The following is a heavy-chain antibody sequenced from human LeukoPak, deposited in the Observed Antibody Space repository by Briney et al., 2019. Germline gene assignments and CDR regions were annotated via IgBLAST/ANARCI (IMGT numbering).Heavy chain of an antibody. V-gene: IGHV3-30*03. Sequence: GGSLRLSCAASGFTFSSYGMHWVRQAPGKGLEWVAVISYDGSNKYYADSVKGRFTISRDNSKNTLYLQMNSLRAEDTAVYYCARVPYCSSTSCRRTPQYFQHWGQGTLVTVSS. CDR2: ISYDGSNK. D-gene: IGHD2-2*01. CDR3: ARVPYCSSTSCRRTPQYFQH. CDR1: GFTFSSYG. J-gene: IGHJ1*01.